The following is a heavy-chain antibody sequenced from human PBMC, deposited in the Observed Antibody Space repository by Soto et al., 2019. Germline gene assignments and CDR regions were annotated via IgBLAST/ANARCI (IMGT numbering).Heavy chain of an antibody. V-gene: IGHV4-30-2*01. CDR3: ARGPYDSTGYFSAFDI. J-gene: IGHJ3*02. Sequence: SETLSLTCTVSGGSISSGSYSWSWIRQPPGKGLEWIGYIFHGGTTYYNPSLKSRVTISVDRSKSQFSLRLSSVTASDTATYYCARGPYDSTGYFSAFDIWGQGTMVTVSS. CDR2: IFHGGTT. D-gene: IGHD3-22*01. CDR1: GGSISSGSYS.